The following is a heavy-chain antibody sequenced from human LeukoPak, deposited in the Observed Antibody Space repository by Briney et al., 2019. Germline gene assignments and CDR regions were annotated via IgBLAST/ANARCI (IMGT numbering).Heavy chain of an antibody. D-gene: IGHD2-2*01. CDR2: ISHSGTT. J-gene: IGHJ5*02. CDR1: GYSISSAYY. Sequence: PSETLSLTCAVSGYSISSAYYWGWIRQPPGKGLEWIGTISHSGTTYFNPSLKSRVTIFLDTSKKQFSLKLTSVTAADTAVYYCARFGSTSGRGFDPWGQGTLVTVSS. V-gene: IGHV4-38-2*01. CDR3: ARFGSTSGRGFDP.